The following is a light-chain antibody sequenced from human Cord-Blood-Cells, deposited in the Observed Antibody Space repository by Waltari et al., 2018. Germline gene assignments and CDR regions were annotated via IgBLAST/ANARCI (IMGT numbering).Light chain of an antibody. J-gene: IGKJ5*01. CDR2: WAS. Sequence: DIVMIQSPDSLAVSLGEGATIICKASRSVLYSSNNKNYLAWYQQKPGQPPKLLIYWASTRESGVPDRFSGSGSGTYFTLTISSLQAEDVAVYYCQQYYSTPITFGQGTRLEIK. V-gene: IGKV4-1*01. CDR1: RSVLYSSNNKNY. CDR3: QQYYSTPIT.